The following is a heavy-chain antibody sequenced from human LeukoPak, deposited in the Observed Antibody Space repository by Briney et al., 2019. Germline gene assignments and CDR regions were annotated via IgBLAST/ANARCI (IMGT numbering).Heavy chain of an antibody. CDR1: GFTFTSSA. V-gene: IGHV1-58*02. J-gene: IGHJ6*02. Sequence: SVKVSCKASGFTFTSSAMQWVRQARGQRLEWIGWIVVGSGNTNYAQKFQERVTITRDMSTSTAYMELSSLRSEDTAVYYCARTSVEVGQNYYGMDVWGQGTTVTVSS. D-gene: IGHD3-22*01. CDR2: IVVGSGNT. CDR3: ARTSVEVGQNYYGMDV.